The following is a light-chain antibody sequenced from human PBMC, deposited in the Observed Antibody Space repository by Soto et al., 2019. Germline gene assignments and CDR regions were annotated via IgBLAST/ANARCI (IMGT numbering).Light chain of an antibody. Sequence: QSVLTQPPSASGTPGQRVTISCSGSSSNIGSNYVYWYQQLPGTAPKLLIYSYNQRPSGVPDRFSGYKSGTSASLAISGLQSEDASDYYCAAWDDSLNGVLFGGGTKLTVL. CDR2: SYN. CDR3: AAWDDSLNGVL. J-gene: IGLJ2*01. CDR1: SSNIGSNY. V-gene: IGLV1-44*01.